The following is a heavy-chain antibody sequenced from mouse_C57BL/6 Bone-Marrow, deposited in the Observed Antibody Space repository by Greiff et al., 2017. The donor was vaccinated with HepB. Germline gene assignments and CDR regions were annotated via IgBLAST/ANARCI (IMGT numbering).Heavy chain of an antibody. CDR2: IWSGGST. CDR1: GFSLTSYG. D-gene: IGHD1-1*01. CDR3: ASSIYYYGSQLALSMDY. J-gene: IGHJ4*01. V-gene: IGHV2-2*01. Sequence: QVQLQQSGPGLVQPSQSLSITCTVSGFSLTSYGVHWVRQSPGKGLEWLGVIWSGGSTDYNAAFISRLSISKDNSKSQVFFKMNSLQADDTAIYYCASSIYYYGSQLALSMDYWGQGTSVTVSS.